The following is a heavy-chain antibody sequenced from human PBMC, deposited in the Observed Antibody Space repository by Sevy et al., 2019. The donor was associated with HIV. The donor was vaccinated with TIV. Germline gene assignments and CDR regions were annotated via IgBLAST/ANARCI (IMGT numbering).Heavy chain of an antibody. CDR3: TRWKAAQSIFDY. D-gene: IGHD6-13*01. CDR1: GFTFGDYC. J-gene: IGHJ4*02. V-gene: IGHV3-49*04. CDR2: LKSDVYGGTV. Sequence: PGGSLRLSCTASGFTFGDYCMSWVRQAPGKGLEWVAFLKSDVYGGTVDHAASVRGRFVISRDDSKTIAYLQMNDLKTEDTGVYYCTRWKAAQSIFDYWGQRALVTVSS.